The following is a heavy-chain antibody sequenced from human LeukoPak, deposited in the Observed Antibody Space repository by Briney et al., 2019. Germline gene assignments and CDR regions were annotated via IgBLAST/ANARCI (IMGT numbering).Heavy chain of an antibody. Sequence: GESLKISCKGSGYTFTTHWIGWVRQMPGKGLEWMGIIYPGDSETGYSPSFQGQVTISADRFISTAYLQWSSLKASDTAIYYCARPPWVGGDFDSWGQGTLVTVSS. J-gene: IGHJ4*02. V-gene: IGHV5-51*01. CDR2: IYPGDSET. CDR3: ARPPWVGGDFDS. CDR1: GYTFTTHW. D-gene: IGHD1-26*01.